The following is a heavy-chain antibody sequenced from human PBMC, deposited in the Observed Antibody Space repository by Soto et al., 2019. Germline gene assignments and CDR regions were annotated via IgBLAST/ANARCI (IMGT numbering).Heavy chain of an antibody. V-gene: IGHV4-59*12. D-gene: IGHD4-17*01. CDR3: ARGHYGGHGLDV. Sequence: SETLSLTCTVSGDSISPYYWSWIRQPPGKGLEWIGYIYFTGSTSYNPSLKSRVTLSVDRSKNQFSLTLSSVTAADTAVYYCARGHYGGHGLDVWGPGTTVTVSS. CDR2: IYFTGST. J-gene: IGHJ6*02. CDR1: GDSISPYY.